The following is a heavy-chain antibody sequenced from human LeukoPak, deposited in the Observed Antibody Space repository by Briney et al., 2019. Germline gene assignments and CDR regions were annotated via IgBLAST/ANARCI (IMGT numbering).Heavy chain of an antibody. CDR1: GFTVTSNY. CDR3: AKSPGGSSWYFDY. D-gene: IGHD6-13*01. CDR2: IYSGGTT. J-gene: IGHJ4*02. V-gene: IGHV3-53*01. Sequence: GGSLRLSCAASGFTVTSNYMSWVRQAPGKGLEWVSVIYSGGTTYYADSVKGRFTISRDNSKNTLYLQMNSLRAEDTAVYYCAKSPGGSSWYFDYWGQGTLVTVSS.